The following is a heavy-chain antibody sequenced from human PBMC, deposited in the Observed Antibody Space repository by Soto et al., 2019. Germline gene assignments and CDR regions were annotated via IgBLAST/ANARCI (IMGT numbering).Heavy chain of an antibody. D-gene: IGHD6-13*01. J-gene: IGHJ5*02. V-gene: IGHV3-21*01. CDR2: ISSNSAYI. CDR1: GFTFRSFT. Sequence: GGSLRLSCAGSGFTFRSFTMNWVRQAPGKGLEWVSTISSNSAYIYYTDALRGRFTISRDNAKNSLHLQMNSLRAEDTAVYYCTRDASRDSSARGWFDPWGPGTLVTVSS. CDR3: TRDASRDSSARGWFDP.